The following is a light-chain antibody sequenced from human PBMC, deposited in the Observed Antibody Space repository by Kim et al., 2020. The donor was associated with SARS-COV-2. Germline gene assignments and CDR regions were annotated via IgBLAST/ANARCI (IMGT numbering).Light chain of an antibody. CDR2: LEGSGSY. Sequence: QLVLTQSSSASASLGSSVKLTCTLSSGHSSYIIAWHQQQPGKAPRYLMKLEGSGSYNKGSGVPDRFSGSSSGADHYLTISNLQSEDEADYYCETWDSNTRVFGGGTQLTVL. J-gene: IGLJ3*02. V-gene: IGLV4-60*03. CDR3: ETWDSNTRV. CDR1: SGHSSYI.